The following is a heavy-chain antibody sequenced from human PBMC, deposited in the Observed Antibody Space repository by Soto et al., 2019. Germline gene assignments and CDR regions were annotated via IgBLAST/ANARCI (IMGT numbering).Heavy chain of an antibody. V-gene: IGHV3-53*01. CDR3: ARGFPSMAYYGEYYFDK. J-gene: IGHJ4*02. CDR1: GFTVSSNY. CDR2: IYSGGST. D-gene: IGHD3-10*01. Sequence: EVQMVESGGGLIQPGGSLRLSCAAFGFTVSSNYMTWVRQAPGKVLEWVSVIYSGGSTYYADSVKGRFTISRDNSRNTLYLQMNSLSAEDTAVYYCARGFPSMAYYGEYYFDKWGQGTLVTVSS.